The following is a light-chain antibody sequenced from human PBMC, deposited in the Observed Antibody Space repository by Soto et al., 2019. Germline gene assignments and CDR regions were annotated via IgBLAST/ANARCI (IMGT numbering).Light chain of an antibody. J-gene: IGLJ3*02. Sequence: QSALTQPASVSGSPGQSITFCCTGTSSDFGDYNDVSWYQQHPGKAPKLMVWGVSNRTSGVSNRFSASKSGNTASLTISGLQAEDEADYYCSSYTTSNTGLFGGGTKLTVL. CDR2: GVS. CDR3: SSYTTSNTGL. V-gene: IGLV2-14*01. CDR1: SSDFGDYND.